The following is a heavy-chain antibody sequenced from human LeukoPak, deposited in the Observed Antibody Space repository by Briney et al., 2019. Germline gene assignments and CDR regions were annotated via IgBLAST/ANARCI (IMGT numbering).Heavy chain of an antibody. D-gene: IGHD5-18*01. V-gene: IGHV3-11*04. CDR3: ARGSGSRYGPFDY. CDR2: ISRSGTII. J-gene: IGHJ4*02. Sequence: GGSLRLSCAASVFIFSDCYMICIPQAPGKALEWVSYISRSGTIISYADSVKGRFTISRDNAKNSLYLHMDRVRVEDTAVYSCARGSGSRYGPFDYWGQGTLVTVSS. CDR1: VFIFSDCY.